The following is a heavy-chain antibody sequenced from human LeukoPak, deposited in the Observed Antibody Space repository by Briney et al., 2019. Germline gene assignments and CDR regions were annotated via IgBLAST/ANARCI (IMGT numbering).Heavy chain of an antibody. CDR3: TRGWGGYSSYPPDY. CDR2: ISPSSGAAYESI. CDR1: GFSLSDYN. J-gene: IGHJ4*02. V-gene: IGHV3-48*01. Sequence: PGGSLRLSCAASGFSLSDYNMIWVRQAPGMGLEWISYISPSSGAAYESIYYSISAKGRFTTSRDIASNSLLLQMSSLRVEDTAVYYCTRGWGGYSSYPPDYWGQGILVIVSS. D-gene: IGHD5-12*01.